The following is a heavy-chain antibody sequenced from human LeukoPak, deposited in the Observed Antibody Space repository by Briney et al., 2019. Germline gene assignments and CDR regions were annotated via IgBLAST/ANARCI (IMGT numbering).Heavy chain of an antibody. CDR3: ARFGYVAAVDV. CDR1: GFSFSAYW. J-gene: IGHJ4*02. D-gene: IGHD2-15*01. Sequence: GGSLRLSCAASGFSFSAYWMTWVRQAPGTGLEWVANINPAGSETYYVDPVKGRFSISRDNAKNLVYLQMNSLRAEDTAVYHCARFGYVAAVDVWGQGTPVSVSS. CDR2: INPAGSET. V-gene: IGHV3-7*01.